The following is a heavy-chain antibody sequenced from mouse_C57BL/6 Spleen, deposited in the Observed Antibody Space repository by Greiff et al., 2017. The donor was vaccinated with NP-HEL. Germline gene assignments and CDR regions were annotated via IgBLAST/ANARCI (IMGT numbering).Heavy chain of an antibody. CDR2: IYPGDGDT. Sequence: QVQLQQSGPELVKPGASVKISCKASGYAFSSSWMNWVKQRPGKGLEWIGRIYPGDGDTNYNGKFKGKATLTADKSSSTAYMHLSSLTSEDSAVYVCARCSCGYDGSPFAYWGQGTLVTVSA. CDR3: ARCSCGYDGSPFAY. D-gene: IGHD2-2*01. CDR1: GYAFSSSW. J-gene: IGHJ3*01. V-gene: IGHV1-82*01.